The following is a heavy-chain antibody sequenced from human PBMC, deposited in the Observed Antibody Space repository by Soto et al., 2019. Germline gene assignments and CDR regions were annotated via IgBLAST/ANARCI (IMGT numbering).Heavy chain of an antibody. V-gene: IGHV4-34*01. Sequence: SETLSLTCAVYGGSFSGYYWSWIRQPPGMGLEWIGEINHSGSTNYNPSLKSRVTISVDTSKNQFSLKLSSVTAADTAVYYCARASVEYYDILTGSLDVWGQGTTVTVSS. CDR2: INHSGST. D-gene: IGHD3-9*01. J-gene: IGHJ6*02. CDR3: ARASVEYYDILTGSLDV. CDR1: GGSFSGYY.